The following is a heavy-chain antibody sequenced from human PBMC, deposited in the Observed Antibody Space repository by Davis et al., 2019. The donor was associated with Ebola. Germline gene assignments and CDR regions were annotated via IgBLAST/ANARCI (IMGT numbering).Heavy chain of an antibody. V-gene: IGHV3-33*01. J-gene: IGHJ4*02. CDR1: GFTFSTYG. CDR2: IWYDGDST. D-gene: IGHD5-24*01. CDR3: ARDLYHSLEMATIMDY. Sequence: GGSLRLSCAASGFTFSTYGMHWVRQAPGKGLEWLAVIWYDGDSTYYADSVKGRFTISRDNSKNTLYLQMNSLRVEDTAVYYCARDLYHSLEMATIMDYWGQGTLVTVSS.